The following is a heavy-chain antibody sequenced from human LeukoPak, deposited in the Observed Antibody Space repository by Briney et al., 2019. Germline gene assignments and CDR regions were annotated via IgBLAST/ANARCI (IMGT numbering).Heavy chain of an antibody. CDR2: IWYDGSNK. Sequence: GGSLRLSCAASEFTFSNYFMNWVRQAPGKGLEWVAVIWYDGSNKYYADSVKGRFTISRDNSKNTLYLQMNSLRAEDTAVYYCAKDRTISDYYMDVWGKGTTVTVSS. CDR1: EFTFSNYF. CDR3: AKDRTISDYYMDV. J-gene: IGHJ6*03. V-gene: IGHV3-33*06. D-gene: IGHD3-3*01.